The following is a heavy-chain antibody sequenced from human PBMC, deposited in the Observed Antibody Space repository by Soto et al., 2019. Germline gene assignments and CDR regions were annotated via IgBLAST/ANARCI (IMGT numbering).Heavy chain of an antibody. Sequence: PSETLSLTCTVSVGSISSYYWSWIRQPPGKELEWIGYIYYSGSTNYNPSLKSRVTISVDTSKNQFSLKLSSVTAADTAVYYCARYGSGGVYYYYYYYMDVWGKGTTVTVSS. CDR3: ARYGSGGVYYYYYYYMDV. D-gene: IGHD3-10*01. J-gene: IGHJ6*03. CDR1: VGSISSYY. CDR2: IYYSGST. V-gene: IGHV4-59*08.